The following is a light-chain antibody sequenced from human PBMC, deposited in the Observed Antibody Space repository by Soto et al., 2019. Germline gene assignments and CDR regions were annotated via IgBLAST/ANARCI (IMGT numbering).Light chain of an antibody. CDR3: QQTYSTPYT. J-gene: IGKJ2*01. Sequence: DIHMTQSPSSLSASVGDRVTVSCRASQRITTYVNWYQQKPGEAPKLLITTSGTLQRGVPSRFSGSGSGTDFTLTISRLQPADVATYFCQQTYSTPYTFGQGTKLEIK. CDR2: TSG. CDR1: QRITTY. V-gene: IGKV1-39*01.